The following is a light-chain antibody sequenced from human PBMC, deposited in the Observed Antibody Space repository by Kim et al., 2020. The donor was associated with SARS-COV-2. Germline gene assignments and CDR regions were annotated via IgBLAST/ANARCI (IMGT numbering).Light chain of an antibody. J-gene: IGLJ3*02. Sequence: QSALTQPASVSGSPGQSITISCTGTSSDVGGYNYVSWYQQHPGKAPKLMIYDVSKRPSGVSNRFSGSKSGHTASLTISGLQAEDEADYYCSSYTSSSTSWVFGGGTQLTVL. CDR3: SSYTSSSTSWV. V-gene: IGLV2-14*01. CDR1: SSDVGGYNY. CDR2: DVS.